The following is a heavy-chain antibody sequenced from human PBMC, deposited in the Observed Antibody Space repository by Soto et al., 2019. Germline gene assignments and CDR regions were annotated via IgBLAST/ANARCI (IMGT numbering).Heavy chain of an antibody. D-gene: IGHD1-26*01. CDR3: ARQSGSYDRYYFDY. V-gene: IGHV4-59*01. Sequence: PSETLSLTCTVSGGSISSYFWSWIRQPPGKGLEYIGYICYSGSTSYSPSLKSRVTISVDTSKNQFSLKLNSVTAADTAVYYCARQSGSYDRYYFDYWGQGTLVTVSS. CDR1: GGSISSYF. J-gene: IGHJ4*02. CDR2: ICYSGST.